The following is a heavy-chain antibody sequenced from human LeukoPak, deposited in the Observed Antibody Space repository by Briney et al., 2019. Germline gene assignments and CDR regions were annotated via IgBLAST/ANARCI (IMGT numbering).Heavy chain of an antibody. V-gene: IGHV4-39*01. CDR2: IYYTRST. D-gene: IGHD3-22*01. CDR1: GGSISSSRYY. J-gene: IGHJ2*01. CDR3: ARGVTMIVVVIHDWYFDL. Sequence: SETLSLTCTVSGGSISSSRYYWGWIRQPPGKGLEWIGSIYYTRSTYYNPSLKSRVTISVDTSKNQFSLKLTSVTAADTAVYYCARGVTMIVVVIHDWYFDLWGRGTLVTVSS.